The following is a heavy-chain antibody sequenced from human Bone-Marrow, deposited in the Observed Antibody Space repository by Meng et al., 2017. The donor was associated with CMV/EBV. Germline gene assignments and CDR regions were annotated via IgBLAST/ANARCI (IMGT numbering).Heavy chain of an antibody. V-gene: IGHV3-7*01. CDR2: IKQDGSEK. CDR3: ARDESGSS. Sequence: GEALKISCAASGFTFSCYWMSWVRQAPGKGLEWVANIKQDGSEKYYVDSVKGRFTISRDNAKNSRYLQMNSLRAEDTAVYYCARDESGSSWGQGTLVTVSS. CDR1: GFTFSCYW. J-gene: IGHJ4*02. D-gene: IGHD1-26*01.